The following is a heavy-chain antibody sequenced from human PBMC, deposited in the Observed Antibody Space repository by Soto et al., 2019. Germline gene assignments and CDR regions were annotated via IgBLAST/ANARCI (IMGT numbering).Heavy chain of an antibody. CDR3: ASGPYYYGSGSYYTDY. D-gene: IGHD3-10*01. Sequence: PGGSLRLSCAASGFTFSSYTMNWVRQAPGKGLEWVSSISSSSSYIYYADSVKGRFTISRDNAKNSLYLQMNSLRAEDTAVYYCASGPYYYGSGSYYTDYWGQRTLVTVSS. CDR1: GFTFSSYT. CDR2: ISSSSSYI. V-gene: IGHV3-21*01. J-gene: IGHJ4*02.